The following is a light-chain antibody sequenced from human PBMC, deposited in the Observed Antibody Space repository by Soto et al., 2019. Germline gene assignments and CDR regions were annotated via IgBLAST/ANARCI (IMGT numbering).Light chain of an antibody. CDR3: QQRSNWPSIT. V-gene: IGKV3D-20*02. CDR1: QSVGSIY. Sequence: DIVLTQSPGTLSLSPGERATLSCRASQSVGSIYLAWYQQKPGQAPRLLIHGASNRAAGIPDRFSGSGSGTDFTLTISRLEPEDFAVYYCQQRSNWPSITFGQGTRLEIK. CDR2: GAS. J-gene: IGKJ5*01.